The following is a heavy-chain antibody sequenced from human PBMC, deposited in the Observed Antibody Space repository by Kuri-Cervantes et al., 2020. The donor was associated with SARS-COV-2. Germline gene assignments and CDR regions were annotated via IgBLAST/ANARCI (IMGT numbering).Heavy chain of an antibody. Sequence: SQTLSLTCAVYGGSFSGYYWSWIRQPPGKGLEWIGEINHSGSTNYNPSLKSRVTISVDTSKNQFSLKLSSVTAADTAVYYCAREPYSSGWMELWGRGTLVTVSS. CDR2: INHSGST. CDR1: GGSFSGYY. J-gene: IGHJ2*01. V-gene: IGHV4-34*01. CDR3: AREPYSSGWMEL. D-gene: IGHD6-19*01.